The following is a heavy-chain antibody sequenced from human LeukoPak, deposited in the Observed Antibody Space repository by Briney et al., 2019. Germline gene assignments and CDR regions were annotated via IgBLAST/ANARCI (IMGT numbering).Heavy chain of an antibody. V-gene: IGHV4-4*02. J-gene: IGHJ4*02. D-gene: IGHD1-26*01. CDR3: VRRTSGSYSDY. CDR1: GDSISSSNW. Sequence: SETLSLTCTVSGDSISSSNWWTWVRQPPGKGLEWIGEIYHSGDTNYNPSLKSRVTMSVDKSKNQFSLKLNSVTAADTAVYYCVRRTSGSYSDYWGQGTLVTVSS. CDR2: IYHSGDT.